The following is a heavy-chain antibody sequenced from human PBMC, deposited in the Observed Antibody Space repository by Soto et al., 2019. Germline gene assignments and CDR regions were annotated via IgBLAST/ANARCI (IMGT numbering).Heavy chain of an antibody. CDR1: VGSISSYY. V-gene: IGHV4-59*01. Sequence: SGTLSLTCTVAVGSISSYYWSWIRQPPGKGLEWIGYIYYSGSTNYNPSLKSRVTISVDTSKNQFSLKLSSVTAADTAVYYCARGSDDSSGYYPDYWGQVTLVTVSS. CDR2: IYYSGST. CDR3: ARGSDDSSGYYPDY. D-gene: IGHD3-22*01. J-gene: IGHJ4*02.